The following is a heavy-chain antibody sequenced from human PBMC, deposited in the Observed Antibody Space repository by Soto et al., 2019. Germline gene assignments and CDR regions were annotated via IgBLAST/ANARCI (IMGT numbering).Heavy chain of an antibody. Sequence: PGGSLRLSCAGSGFTLKSFSMNWVRQAPGKGLEWVSHISSSRSTIYYADSVKGRFTISRDDDKNSLYLQMNSLRDDDTAEYYCVRGRSDSLMDVWGQGTTVTVSS. CDR2: ISSSRSTI. CDR3: VRGRSDSLMDV. D-gene: IGHD2-15*01. V-gene: IGHV3-48*02. CDR1: GFTLKSFS. J-gene: IGHJ6*02.